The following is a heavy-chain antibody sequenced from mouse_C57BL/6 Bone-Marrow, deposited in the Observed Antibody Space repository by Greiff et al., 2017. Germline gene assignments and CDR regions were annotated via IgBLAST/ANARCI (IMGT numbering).Heavy chain of an antibody. D-gene: IGHD2-3*01. CDR3: ARGGYYDFAY. CDR1: GYTFTSYW. CDR2: IDPSDSYT. V-gene: IGHV1-59*01. J-gene: IGHJ3*01. Sequence: VQLQQPGAELARPGTSVKLSCKASGYTFTSYWMHWVKQRTGQGLEWIGVIDPSDSYTNYNQKFKGKATLTVDTSSSTAYMQLRSLTSEDSAVYYCARGGYYDFAYWGQGTLVTVSA.